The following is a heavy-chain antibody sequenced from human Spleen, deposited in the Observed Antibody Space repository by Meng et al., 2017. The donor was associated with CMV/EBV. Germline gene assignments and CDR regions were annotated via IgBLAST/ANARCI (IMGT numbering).Heavy chain of an antibody. D-gene: IGHD2-8*02. J-gene: IGHJ4*02. CDR2: INQDGSQK. Sequence: ETLSLTCAASGFTFSSHWMTWVRQAPGKGLEWVANINQDGSQKNYVDSVKGRFTISRDNAKNSLFLQMNSLRAEDTAVYYCARAEAGGRSRKGYWGQGTLVTVSS. V-gene: IGHV3-7*01. CDR1: GFTFSSHW. CDR3: ARAEAGGRSRKGY.